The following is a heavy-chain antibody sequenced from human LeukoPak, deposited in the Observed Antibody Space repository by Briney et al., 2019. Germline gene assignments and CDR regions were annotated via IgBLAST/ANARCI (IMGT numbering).Heavy chain of an antibody. V-gene: IGHV4-59*01. CDR3: ARENIADHNAFDI. CDR2: IYYSGST. Sequence: PSETLSPTCTVSGGSISSYYWSWIRQPPGKGLEWIGYIYYSGSTNYNPSLKSRVTISVDTSKNQFSLKLSSVTAADTAVYYCARENIADHNAFDIWGQGTMVTVSS. CDR1: GGSISSYY. J-gene: IGHJ3*02. D-gene: IGHD6-13*01.